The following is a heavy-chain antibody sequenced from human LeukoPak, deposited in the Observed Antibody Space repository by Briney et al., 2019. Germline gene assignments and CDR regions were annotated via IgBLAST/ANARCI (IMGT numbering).Heavy chain of an antibody. CDR1: GGTFSSYA. J-gene: IGHJ4*02. D-gene: IGHD3-10*01. V-gene: IGHV1-69*13. CDR3: ARTDLRGVTARDY. Sequence: AVTVSCTASGGTFSSYAISWVRQAPGQGLEWMGGIIPIFGTANYAQKFQGRVTITADESTSTAYMELSSLRSEDTAVYYCARTDLRGVTARDYWGQGTLVTVSS. CDR2: IIPIFGTA.